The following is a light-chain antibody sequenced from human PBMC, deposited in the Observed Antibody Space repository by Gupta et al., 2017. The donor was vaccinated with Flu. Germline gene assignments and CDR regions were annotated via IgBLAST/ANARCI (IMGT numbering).Light chain of an antibody. CDR1: SLSSYF. Sequence: SSELTQDPAVSVALGQTVKITCQGDSLSSYFATWYQLKPGQAPVLVIYGKNNRPSGIPDRFSGSSSGNTASLTITGAQAEDEADYYCKSRDSSGNHLSWVFGGGTKLTVL. CDR3: KSRDSSGNHLSWV. CDR2: GKN. V-gene: IGLV3-19*01. J-gene: IGLJ3*02.